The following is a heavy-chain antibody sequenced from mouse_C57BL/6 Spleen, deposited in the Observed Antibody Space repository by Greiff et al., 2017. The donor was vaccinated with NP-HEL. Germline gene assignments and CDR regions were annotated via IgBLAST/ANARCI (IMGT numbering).Heavy chain of an antibody. D-gene: IGHD1-3*01. CDR1: GYSFTGYY. J-gene: IGHJ3*01. Sequence: EVKLQESGPELVKPGASVKISCKASGYSFTGYYMNWVKQSPEKSLEWIGEINPSNGDTTYNQKFKAKATLTVDKSSSTAYMQLKSLTSEDSAVYYCARRTRPAGFAYWGQGTLVTVS. CDR3: ARRTRPAGFAY. V-gene: IGHV1-42*01. CDR2: INPSNGDT.